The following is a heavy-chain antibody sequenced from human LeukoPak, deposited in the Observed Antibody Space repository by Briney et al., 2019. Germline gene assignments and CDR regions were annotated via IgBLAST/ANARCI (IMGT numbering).Heavy chain of an antibody. Sequence: GASVKVSCTASGYTFTGYYMHWVRQAPGQGLEWMGWINPNSGGTNYAQKFQGRVTMTRDTSISTAYMELSRLRSDDTAVYYCARGYSSGWYVTGGPDYWGQGTLVTVSS. CDR1: GYTFTGYY. D-gene: IGHD6-13*01. CDR3: ARGYSSGWYVTGGPDY. CDR2: INPNSGGT. J-gene: IGHJ4*02. V-gene: IGHV1-2*02.